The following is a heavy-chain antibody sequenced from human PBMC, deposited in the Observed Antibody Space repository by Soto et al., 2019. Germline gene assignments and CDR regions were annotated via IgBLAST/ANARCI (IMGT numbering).Heavy chain of an antibody. CDR1: GDSVTSGSYY. D-gene: IGHD3-16*01. CDR2: IFHNGNT. V-gene: IGHV4-61*01. CDR3: LGGRFYYGMDV. Sequence: SETLSLTCTVSGDSVTSGSYYWSWIRQPPGKGLEFIGYIFHNGNTNYKPSLKSRVTMLLDTSKNQFSLRLTSVTAADTAVYYCLGGRFYYGMDVWGQGTTVTVSS. J-gene: IGHJ6*02.